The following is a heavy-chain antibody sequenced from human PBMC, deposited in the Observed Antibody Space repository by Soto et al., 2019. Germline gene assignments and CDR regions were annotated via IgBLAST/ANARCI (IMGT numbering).Heavy chain of an antibody. V-gene: IGHV3-30-3*01. J-gene: IGHJ4*02. CDR3: ARRLTRTVSALGY. D-gene: IGHD6-19*01. CDR2: ISEDGGNK. CDR1: GLTLNSFA. Sequence: QVHLVESGGGVVQAGRSLRLSCTASGLTLNSFAIHWVRRAPGKGLEWVSVISEDGGNKYFAESVRGRFLISRDNSKNTVYLQMNSLRLEDTAVYFCARRLTRTVSALGYWGQGTLVSVSS.